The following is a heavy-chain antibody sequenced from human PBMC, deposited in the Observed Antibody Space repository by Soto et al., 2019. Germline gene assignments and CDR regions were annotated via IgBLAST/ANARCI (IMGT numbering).Heavy chain of an antibody. J-gene: IGHJ4*02. CDR2: ISYDGSDE. Sequence: GCSLRLYCANSVFNFMSYGIQWVRQAPGKGLEWVAFISYDGSDEYYAGSVKGRFTISRDNSKNTLYLQMNSLRAEDTAVYYCAKDLDYYGSGSSNPYWGQGTLVTVSS. CDR3: AKDLDYYGSGSSNPY. D-gene: IGHD3-10*01. V-gene: IGHV3-30*18. CDR1: VFNFMSYG.